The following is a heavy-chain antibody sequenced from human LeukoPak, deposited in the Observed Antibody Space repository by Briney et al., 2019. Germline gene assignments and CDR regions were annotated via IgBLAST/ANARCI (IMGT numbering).Heavy chain of an antibody. CDR2: IYYSGST. Sequence: SETLSLTCTVSGGSISSYYWSWIRQPPGKGLEWIGYIYYSGSTNYNPSLKSRVTISVDTSKNQFSLKLSSVTAADTAVYYCARGTDGYGDYVPDYWGQGTLVTVSS. CDR3: ARGTDGYGDYVPDY. V-gene: IGHV4-59*12. J-gene: IGHJ4*02. D-gene: IGHD4-17*01. CDR1: GGSISSYY.